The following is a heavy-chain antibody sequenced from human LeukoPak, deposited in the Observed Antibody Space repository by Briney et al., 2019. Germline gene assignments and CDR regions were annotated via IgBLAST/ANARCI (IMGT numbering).Heavy chain of an antibody. CDR3: ARAYQLPHYYGMDV. V-gene: IGHV1-8*01. Sequence: ASVKVSCKASGYTFTSYDINWVRQATGQGLEWMGWMNPNSGNTGYAQKLQGRVTMTTDTSTSTAYMELRSLRSDDTAVYYCARAYQLPHYYGMDVWGQGTTVTVSS. CDR2: MNPNSGNT. CDR1: GYTFTSYD. J-gene: IGHJ6*02. D-gene: IGHD2-2*01.